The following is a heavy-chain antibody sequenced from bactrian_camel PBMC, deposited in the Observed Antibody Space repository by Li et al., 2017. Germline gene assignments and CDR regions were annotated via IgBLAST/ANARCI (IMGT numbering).Heavy chain of an antibody. CDR3: ATDGWWSLY. V-gene: IGHV3S1*01. CDR2: IYTGGGST. Sequence: VQLVESGGGLVQPGGSLRLSCTASGFTLSSAFVNWVRQAPGKGLDWVSSIYTGGGSTYYADSVKGRFTISKDNVKNTLYLQMNSLKSEDAAVYYCATDGWWSLYWGQGTQVTVS. J-gene: IGHJ4*01. CDR1: GFTLSSAF. D-gene: IGHD7*01.